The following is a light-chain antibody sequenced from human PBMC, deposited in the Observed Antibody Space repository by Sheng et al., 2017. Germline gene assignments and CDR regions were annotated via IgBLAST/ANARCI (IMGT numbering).Light chain of an antibody. J-gene: IGKJ2*01. CDR3: QQYNNWPPYT. V-gene: IGKV3-15*01. Sequence: EIVMTQSPATLLVSPGERATLSCRASQSVGTNLAWYQQKPGQAPRLLIYRASIRATGFTARFSGSGSGTEFTLTINNLQSEDFAVYYCQQYNNWPPYTFGQGTKLEIK. CDR2: RAS. CDR1: QSVGTN.